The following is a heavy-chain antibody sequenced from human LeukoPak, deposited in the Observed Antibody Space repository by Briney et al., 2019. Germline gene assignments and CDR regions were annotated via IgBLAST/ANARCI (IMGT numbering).Heavy chain of an antibody. Sequence: SETLSLTCAVYGVSFSGYYWSWIRQPPGKGLEWIGSIYHSGSTYYNPSLKSRVTISVDTSKNQFSLKLSSVTAADTAVYYCARAEWGLVDYWGQGTLVTVSS. V-gene: IGHV4-34*01. J-gene: IGHJ4*02. CDR3: ARAEWGLVDY. CDR2: IYHSGST. CDR1: GVSFSGYY. D-gene: IGHD3-3*01.